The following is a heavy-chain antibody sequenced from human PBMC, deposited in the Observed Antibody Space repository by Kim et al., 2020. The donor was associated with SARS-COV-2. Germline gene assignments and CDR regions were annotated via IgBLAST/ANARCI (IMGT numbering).Heavy chain of an antibody. CDR3: ARDVPATFDY. J-gene: IGHJ4*02. V-gene: IGHV3-7*01. CDR2: EK. Sequence: EKYYVDSVKGRFTISGDTAKNSLYLQMNSLRAEDTAVYYCARDVPATFDYWGQGTLVTVSS.